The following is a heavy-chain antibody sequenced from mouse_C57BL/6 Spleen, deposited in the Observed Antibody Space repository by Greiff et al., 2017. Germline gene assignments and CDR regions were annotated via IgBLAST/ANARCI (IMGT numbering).Heavy chain of an antibody. CDR1: GFTFSDYY. J-gene: IGHJ4*01. V-gene: IGHV5-12*01. D-gene: IGHD2-4*01. CDR3: ARHGDYDGYYAMDY. CDR2: ISNGGGST. Sequence: EVQVVESGGGLVQPGGSLKLSCAASGFTFSDYYMYWVRQTPEKRLEWVAYISNGGGSTYYPDTVKGRFTISRDNAKNTLYLQMSRLKSEDTAMYYCARHGDYDGYYAMDYWGLGTSVTVSS.